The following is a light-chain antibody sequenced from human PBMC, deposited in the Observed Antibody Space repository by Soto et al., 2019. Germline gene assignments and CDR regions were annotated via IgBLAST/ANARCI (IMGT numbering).Light chain of an antibody. CDR3: QQYNSYPWT. J-gene: IGKJ1*01. V-gene: IGKV1-5*03. CDR1: QSISSW. CDR2: KAS. Sequence: DIQMTQSPSTLSASVGXRVIITCRASQSISSWLAWFQQKPGRAPKLLIHKASTLESGVPSRFSGSGSGAEFSLTISSLQPDDFATYYCQQYNSYPWTFCQGTKVDIK.